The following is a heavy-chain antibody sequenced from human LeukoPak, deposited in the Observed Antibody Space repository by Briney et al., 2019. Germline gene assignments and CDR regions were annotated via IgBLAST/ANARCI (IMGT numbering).Heavy chain of an antibody. CDR1: GGSIRSSNSY. CDR2: IYYTGST. Sequence: SETLSLTCTVSGGSIRSSNSYWGWIRQPPGKGLEWIGSIYYTGSTNSNPSLKSRLTMSVDTSKNQFSLKLTSLTAADTAVYYCAGGSSWYNWYDPWGQGTLVTVSS. D-gene: IGHD6-13*01. V-gene: IGHV4-39*01. CDR3: AGGSSWYNWYDP. J-gene: IGHJ5*02.